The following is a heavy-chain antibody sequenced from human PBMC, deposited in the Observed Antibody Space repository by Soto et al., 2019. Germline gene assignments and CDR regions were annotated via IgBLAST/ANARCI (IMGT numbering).Heavy chain of an antibody. Sequence: GASVKVSCKASGGTFSSYAISWVRQAPGQGLEWMGGISAIIGNTNYAQKLQGRVTITTDTSTSTAYMELRSLRSDDTAVYYCARGEYDFWLGDFDYWGQGTLVTVSS. CDR1: GGTFSSYA. D-gene: IGHD3-3*01. CDR3: ARGEYDFWLGDFDY. V-gene: IGHV1-18*01. J-gene: IGHJ4*02. CDR2: ISAIIGNT.